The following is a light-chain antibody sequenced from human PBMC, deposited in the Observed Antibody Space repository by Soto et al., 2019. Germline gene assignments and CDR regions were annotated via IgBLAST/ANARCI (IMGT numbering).Light chain of an antibody. CDR1: QTISSW. J-gene: IGKJ1*01. Sequence: DIQMTQSPSTLSGSVGDRVTITCRASQTISSWLAWNQQKPGKAPKLLIYKATTLKSGVPSKFSGSATGPECTLTISSVQPDDFTTYYSHLYNSYSGVFGNGNKVEL. V-gene: IGKV1-5*03. CDR2: KAT. CDR3: HLYNSYSGV.